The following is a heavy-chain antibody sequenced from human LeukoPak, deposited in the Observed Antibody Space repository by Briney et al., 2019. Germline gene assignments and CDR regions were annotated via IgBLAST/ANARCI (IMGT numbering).Heavy chain of an antibody. J-gene: IGHJ3*02. D-gene: IGHD3-10*01. CDR2: ISGSGSGT. CDR3: AKTPLSI. CDR1: GFTFNNYA. Sequence: PGGSLRLSCAASGFTFNNYAMSWVRQAPGKGLEWVSTISGSGSGTWYADSVRGRFTISRDNPKNTLYLQMNSLRAEDTAVYYCAKTPLSIWGQGTMVTVSS. V-gene: IGHV3-23*01.